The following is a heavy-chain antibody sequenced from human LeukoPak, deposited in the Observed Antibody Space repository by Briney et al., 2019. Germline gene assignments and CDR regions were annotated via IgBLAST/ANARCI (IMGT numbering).Heavy chain of an antibody. V-gene: IGHV3-9*01. CDR1: GFTFDDYA. CDR3: VGGDY. CDR2: ISWNSGSI. Sequence: GGSLRLSCAASGFTFDDYAMHWVRHAPGKGLEWVSGISWNSGSIGYADSVKGRFTVSRDNTKNSLYLQMNSLRAEDTAVYYCVGGDYWGQGTLVTVSS. J-gene: IGHJ4*02.